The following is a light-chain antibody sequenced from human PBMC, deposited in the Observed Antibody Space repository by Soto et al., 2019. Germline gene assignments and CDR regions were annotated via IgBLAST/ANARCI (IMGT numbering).Light chain of an antibody. V-gene: IGKV1-5*03. CDR3: QQYNSYPWT. J-gene: IGKJ1*01. Sequence: DIQMTQSPSTLSASVGDRVTITCRASHSISSWLAWYQQKPGKAPKLLIYKASSLESGVPSRFSGSGSGTEFTLTIGSLQPDDFASDDWQQYNSYPWTVGQGTNVEIK. CDR2: KAS. CDR1: HSISSW.